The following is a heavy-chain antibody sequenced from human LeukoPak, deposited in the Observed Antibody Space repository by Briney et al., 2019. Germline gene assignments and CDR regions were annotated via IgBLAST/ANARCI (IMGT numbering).Heavy chain of an antibody. Sequence: SETLSLTCTVSGGSISSSSYYWGWIRQPPGKGLEWIGSIYYSGSTNYNPSLKSRVTISVDTSKNQFSLKLSSVTAADTAVYYCARFHPTLDAFDIWGQGTMVTVSS. CDR1: GGSISSSSYY. CDR2: IYYSGST. J-gene: IGHJ3*02. CDR3: ARFHPTLDAFDI. V-gene: IGHV4-39*07.